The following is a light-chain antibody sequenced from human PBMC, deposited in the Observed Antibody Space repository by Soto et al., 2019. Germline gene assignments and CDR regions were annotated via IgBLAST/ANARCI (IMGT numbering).Light chain of an antibody. CDR1: SGSVSTSYY. V-gene: IGLV8-61*01. Sequence: QAVVTQEPSFSVSPGRTVTLTCGLSSGSVSTSYYPSWYHQTPGQAPRTLIYSTNTRSSGVPDRFSGSILGNKAVLTITGAQADDESDYYCVLYMGSGIWVFGGGTKLTVL. CDR2: STN. J-gene: IGLJ3*02. CDR3: VLYMGSGIWV.